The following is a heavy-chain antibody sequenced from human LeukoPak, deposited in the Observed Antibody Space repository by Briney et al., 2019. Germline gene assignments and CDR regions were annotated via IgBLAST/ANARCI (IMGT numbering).Heavy chain of an antibody. Sequence: SVKVSCKASGGTFSSYAISWVRQAPGQGLEWMGGIIPIFGTANYAQKFQGRVTITADKSTSTAYMELSSLRSEDTAVYYCARALGYCSGGSCYSLDYWGQGTPVTVSS. V-gene: IGHV1-69*06. CDR1: GGTFSSYA. CDR2: IIPIFGTA. D-gene: IGHD2-15*01. J-gene: IGHJ4*02. CDR3: ARALGYCSGGSCYSLDY.